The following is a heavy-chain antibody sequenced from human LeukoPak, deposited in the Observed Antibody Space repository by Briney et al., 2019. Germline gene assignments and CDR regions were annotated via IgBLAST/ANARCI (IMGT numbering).Heavy chain of an antibody. D-gene: IGHD3-3*01. V-gene: IGHV1-2*02. CDR2: INPNSGGT. J-gene: IGHJ4*02. Sequence: ASVKVSCEASGHNFGGYYVHWVRQAPGQGLEWMGWINPNSGGTNYAQKFQGRVTMTRDTSISTAYMELSRLRSDDTAVYYCAREIGARFLEWLFPYWGQGTLVTVSS. CDR1: GHNFGGYY. CDR3: AREIGARFLEWLFPY.